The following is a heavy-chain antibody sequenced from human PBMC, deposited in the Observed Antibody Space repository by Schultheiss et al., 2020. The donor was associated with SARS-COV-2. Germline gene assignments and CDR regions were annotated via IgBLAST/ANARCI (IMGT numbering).Heavy chain of an antibody. CDR1: GGSIRSYY. V-gene: IGHV4-4*08. CDR2: IYTSGST. J-gene: IGHJ6*02. Sequence: SETLSLTCSVSGGSIRSYYWSWIRQPPGKGLEWIGRIYTSGSTYYNPSLKSRVTISVDTSKNQFSLKLSSVTAADTAVYYCARLRLTLRYLLHSTYYYRLDVWGQGTTVTVSS. CDR3: ARLRLTLRYLLHSTYYYRLDV. D-gene: IGHD3-9*01.